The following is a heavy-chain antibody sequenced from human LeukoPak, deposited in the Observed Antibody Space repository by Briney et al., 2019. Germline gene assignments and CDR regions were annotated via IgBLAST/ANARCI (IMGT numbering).Heavy chain of an antibody. Sequence: GGSLRLSCAASGFTVSRNYMSWVRQAPGKGLEWVSVIYSADSAYYADSVGGRFTISRDNSKNTLYLQMNSLRADDTAVYYCAREVGGGATNYFDYWGQGTLVTVSS. CDR2: IYSADSA. V-gene: IGHV3-53*01. CDR1: GFTVSRNY. CDR3: AREVGGGATNYFDY. J-gene: IGHJ4*02. D-gene: IGHD1-26*01.